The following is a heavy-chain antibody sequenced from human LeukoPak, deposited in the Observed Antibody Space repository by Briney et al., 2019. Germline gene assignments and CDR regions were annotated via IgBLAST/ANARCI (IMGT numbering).Heavy chain of an antibody. CDR2: ISSSSSYI. CDR3: ARDRTQYYDFWSGPKPLDY. J-gene: IGHJ4*02. D-gene: IGHD3-3*01. CDR1: GFTFSSYS. Sequence: GGSLRLSCAASGFTFSSYSMDWVRQAPGKGLEWVSSISSSSSYIYYADSVKGRFTISRDNAKNSLYLQMNSLRAEDTAVYYCARDRTQYYDFWSGPKPLDYWGQGTLVTVSS. V-gene: IGHV3-21*01.